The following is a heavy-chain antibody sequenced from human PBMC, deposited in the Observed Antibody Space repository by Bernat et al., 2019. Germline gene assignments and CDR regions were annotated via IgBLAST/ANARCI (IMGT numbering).Heavy chain of an antibody. CDR3: ARVDSSGWYDYHWYFDL. J-gene: IGHJ2*01. CDR1: GFTFSSYW. D-gene: IGHD6-19*01. V-gene: IGHV3-7*03. CDR2: IKQDGSEK. Sequence: EVQLVESGGGLVQPGGSLRLSCAASGFTFSSYWMSWVRQAPGKGLEWVANIKQDGSEKYYVDSVKGRFTISRDNAKNSLYLQMNSLRAEDTAVYYCARVDSSGWYDYHWYFDLWGRGTLVTVSS.